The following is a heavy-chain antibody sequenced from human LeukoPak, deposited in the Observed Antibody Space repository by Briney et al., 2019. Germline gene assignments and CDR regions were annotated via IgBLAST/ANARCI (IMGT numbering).Heavy chain of an antibody. V-gene: IGHV3-20*01. D-gene: IGHD2-2*01. CDR2: INWNGGST. CDR1: GFTFDDYG. CDR3: ARDHHCSSSSCPSDY. J-gene: IGHJ4*02. Sequence: GGSLRLSCVVSGFTFDDYGMSWVRQVPGKGLEWVSGINWNGGSTGYADSVKGRFTISRDSAENSLYLQMNSLRAEDTALYHCARDHHCSSSSCPSDYWGQGTLVTVPS.